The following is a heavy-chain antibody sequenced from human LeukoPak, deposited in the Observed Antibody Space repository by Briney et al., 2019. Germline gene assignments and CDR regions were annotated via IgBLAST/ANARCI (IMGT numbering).Heavy chain of an antibody. CDR2: IRHDGSIK. CDR3: AKGHYGSGSSFFDY. J-gene: IGHJ4*02. Sequence: GGSLRLSCAASGFIFSTYGMYWVRQAPGKGLEWVAFIRHDGSIKNYADSVKGRSTISRDNSKNTLYLQMNSLRAEDTAVYYCAKGHYGSGSSFFDYWGQGTLVTVSS. D-gene: IGHD3-10*01. V-gene: IGHV3-30*02. CDR1: GFIFSTYG.